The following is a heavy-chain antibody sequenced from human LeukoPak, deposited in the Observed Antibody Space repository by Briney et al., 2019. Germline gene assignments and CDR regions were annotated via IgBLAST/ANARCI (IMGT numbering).Heavy chain of an antibody. CDR3: ARGLVSSAPLVDYYYGMDV. CDR2: IYSDDST. CDR1: GFSFSSEY. D-gene: IGHD6-25*01. J-gene: IGHJ6*02. Sequence: GGSLRLSCAASGFSFSSEYMNWVRQAPGKGLEWVSVIYSDDSTYYTHSMKGRFTISRDNSKNTLYLQMNGLRVEDTAVYYCARGLVSSAPLVDYYYGMDVWGQGTTVTVSS. V-gene: IGHV3-53*01.